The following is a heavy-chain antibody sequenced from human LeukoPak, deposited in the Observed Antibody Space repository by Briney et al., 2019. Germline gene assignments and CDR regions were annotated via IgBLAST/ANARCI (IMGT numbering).Heavy chain of an antibody. CDR2: ISGSGGST. Sequence: TGGSLRLSCAASGFTFSSYAMSWVSQAPGKGLEWVSAISGSGGSTYYADSVKGRFTISRDDAKNSLYLQMNSLRAEDTAVYYCARDVTLGNFDYWGQGILVIVSS. CDR1: GFTFSSYA. J-gene: IGHJ4*02. CDR3: ARDVTLGNFDY. V-gene: IGHV3-23*01. D-gene: IGHD3-16*01.